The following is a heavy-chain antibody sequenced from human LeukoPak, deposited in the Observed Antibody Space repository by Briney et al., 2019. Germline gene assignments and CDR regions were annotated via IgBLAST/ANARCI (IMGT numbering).Heavy chain of an antibody. J-gene: IGHJ4*02. V-gene: IGHV3-33*01. CDR3: ARVIKGFLEWSYFDY. CDR1: GFTFSSYG. D-gene: IGHD3-3*01. Sequence: GGSLRLSCAASGFTFSSYGMHSVRQAPGKGLEWVAVIWYDGSNKYYADSVKGRFTISRDNSKNTLYLQMNSLRAEDTAVYYCARVIKGFLEWSYFDYWGQGTLVTVSS. CDR2: IWYDGSNK.